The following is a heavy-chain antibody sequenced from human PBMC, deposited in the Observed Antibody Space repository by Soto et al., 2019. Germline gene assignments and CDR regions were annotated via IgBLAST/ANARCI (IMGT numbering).Heavy chain of an antibody. V-gene: IGHV4-4*02. Sequence: QVQLQESGPGLVKPSGTLSLTCAVSGGSISSNNWWHWVRQPPGKGLEWIGEIYHSGGTNYSPSLKSRVTMSVDKSKNLFSLSLSSMTAADTAVYYCASERGAGTYQGFDFWGQGTLVTVSS. CDR3: ASERGAGTYQGFDF. D-gene: IGHD1-26*01. CDR1: GGSISSNNW. CDR2: IYHSGGT. J-gene: IGHJ4*02.